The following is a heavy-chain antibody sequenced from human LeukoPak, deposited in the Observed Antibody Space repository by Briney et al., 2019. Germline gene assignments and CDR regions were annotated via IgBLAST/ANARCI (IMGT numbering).Heavy chain of an antibody. CDR1: GYTFTGYY. CDR2: INPNTGGT. CDR3: ARDRSGYSYGEPLDH. J-gene: IGHJ4*02. V-gene: IGHV1-2*06. D-gene: IGHD5-18*01. Sequence: ASVKVSCKASGYTFTGYYLHWVRQAPGQGLEWLGRINPNTGGTDDAQEFQGRVTMTRDTSINTAYMKLSRLRPDDTAVYYCARDRSGYSYGEPLDHWGQGTLVIVSS.